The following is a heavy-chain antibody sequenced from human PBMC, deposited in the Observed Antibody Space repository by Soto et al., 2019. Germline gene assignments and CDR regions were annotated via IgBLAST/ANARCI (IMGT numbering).Heavy chain of an antibody. Sequence: SETLSLTCAVDGGSFSGYYWSWIRQPPGKGLEWIGEINHSGSTNYNPSLKSRVTISVDTSKNQFSLKLSSVTAADTAVYYCASYGGYCSGGSCYSMAWFDPWGQGTLVTVSS. J-gene: IGHJ5*02. CDR3: ASYGGYCSGGSCYSMAWFDP. CDR2: INHSGST. V-gene: IGHV4-34*01. D-gene: IGHD2-15*01. CDR1: GGSFSGYY.